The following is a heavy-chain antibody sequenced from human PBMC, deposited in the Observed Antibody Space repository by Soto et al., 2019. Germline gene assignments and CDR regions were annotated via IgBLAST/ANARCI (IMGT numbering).Heavy chain of an antibody. CDR2: INAGNGNT. V-gene: IGHV1-3*01. CDR1: GYTFTSYA. D-gene: IGHD1-26*01. CDR3: ARNGGRREIYYYYYGMDV. J-gene: IGHJ6*02. Sequence: ASVKVSCKASGYTFTSYAMHWVRQAPGQRLEWMGWINAGNGNTKYSQKFQGRVTITRDTSASTAYMELSSLRSEDTAVYYCARNGGRREIYYYYYGMDVWGQGTTVTSP.